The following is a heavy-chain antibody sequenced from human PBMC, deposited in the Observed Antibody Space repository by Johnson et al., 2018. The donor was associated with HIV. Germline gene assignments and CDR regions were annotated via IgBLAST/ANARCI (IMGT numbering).Heavy chain of an antibody. CDR2: ISYDGSYK. D-gene: IGHD6-6*01. V-gene: IGHV3-30*04. J-gene: IGHJ3*02. Sequence: QVQLVESGGGVVRPGGSLRLSCAASGFTFSSYVLHWVRQAPGKGLEWVAVISYDGSYKNYADSVKGRLTISRDNSKNTLDLQMNSRRAEDTALYYCARDRKPWQTARPDAFDIWGQGTMVTVSS. CDR3: ARDRKPWQTARPDAFDI. CDR1: GFTFSSYV.